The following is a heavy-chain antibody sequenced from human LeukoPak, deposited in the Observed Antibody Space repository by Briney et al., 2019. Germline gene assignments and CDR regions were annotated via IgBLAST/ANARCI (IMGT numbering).Heavy chain of an antibody. V-gene: IGHV4-31*03. Sequence: SETLSLTCSVSGGSISSGGYYWSWIRQHPGKGLEWIGYIYYSGSTYYNPSLKSRVTISVDTSKNQFSLKLSSVTAADTAVYYCASLVFPSSFDPWGQGTLVTISS. J-gene: IGHJ5*02. CDR2: IYYSGST. CDR3: ASLVFPSSFDP. CDR1: GGSISSGGYY. D-gene: IGHD3-16*02.